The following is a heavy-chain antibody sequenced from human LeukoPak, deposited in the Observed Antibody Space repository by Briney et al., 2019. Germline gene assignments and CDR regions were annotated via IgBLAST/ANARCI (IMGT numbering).Heavy chain of an antibody. D-gene: IGHD7-27*01. Sequence: ASVKVSCKASGYTFTSYDINWVRQATGQGLEWMGWMNPNSGNTGYAQKFQGRVTMTRNTSISTAYMELSSLRSEDTAVYYCTIPRVWGLNDALDIWGQGTMVTVSS. CDR3: TIPRVWGLNDALDI. CDR1: GYTFTSYD. J-gene: IGHJ3*02. CDR2: MNPNSGNT. V-gene: IGHV1-8*01.